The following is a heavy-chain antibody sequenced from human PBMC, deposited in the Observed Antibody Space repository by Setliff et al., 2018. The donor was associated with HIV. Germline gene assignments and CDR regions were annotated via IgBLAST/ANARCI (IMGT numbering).Heavy chain of an antibody. V-gene: IGHV3-33*08. CDR1: GFAFSDFS. CDR3: AREGAPRLSEWIPNWLDS. Sequence: PGGSLRLSCVASGFAFSDFSMFWARQAPGKGLEWVAAIGNDGGNKQYADSVKGRFTISRDKVQKTLYLQMTSLTVEDTALYFCAREGAPRLSEWIPNWLDSWGQGTPVTVSS. CDR2: IGNDGGNK. D-gene: IGHD3-3*01. J-gene: IGHJ5*01.